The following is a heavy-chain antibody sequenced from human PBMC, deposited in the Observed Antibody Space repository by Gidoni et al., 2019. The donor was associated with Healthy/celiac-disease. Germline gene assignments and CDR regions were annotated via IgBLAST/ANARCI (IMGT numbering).Heavy chain of an antibody. CDR2: IWSGGST. D-gene: IGHD2-15*01. CDR1: GFTVSSNS. V-gene: IGHV3-66*01. J-gene: IGHJ5*02. CDR3: ARAFDIGNWFDP. Sequence: EVQLVESGGGLVQPGGSLRLSCAASGFTVSSNSMSWVRQALGKGLEWVSVIWSGGSTYYADSVKGRFIISRDNTKNTLYLQMNSLRPEDTALYYCARAFDIGNWFDPWGQGTLVTVSS.